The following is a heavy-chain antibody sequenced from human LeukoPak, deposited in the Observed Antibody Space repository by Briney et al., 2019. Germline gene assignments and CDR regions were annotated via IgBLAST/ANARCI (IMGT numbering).Heavy chain of an antibody. Sequence: ASVNVSCKASGYTFTGYYMHWVRQAPGQGLEWMGWINPNSGGTNYAQKFQGRVTMTRDTSISTAYMELSRLRSDDTAVYYCARDPINYGSGSDYDYWGQGTLVTVSS. CDR1: GYTFTGYY. D-gene: IGHD3-10*01. V-gene: IGHV1-2*02. CDR2: INPNSGGT. CDR3: ARDPINYGSGSDYDY. J-gene: IGHJ4*02.